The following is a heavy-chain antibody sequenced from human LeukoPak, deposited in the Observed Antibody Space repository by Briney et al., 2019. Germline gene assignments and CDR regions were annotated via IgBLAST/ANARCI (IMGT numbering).Heavy chain of an antibody. CDR3: ARVNFWSGYSLFDY. CDR2: IYYSGST. D-gene: IGHD3-3*01. J-gene: IGHJ4*02. V-gene: IGHV4-59*01. Sequence: PGETLSLTCTVSGCSISSYYWSWIRQPPGKGLEWIGNIYYSGSTNYNPSLKSRVTISVDTSKNQFSLKLSSVTAADTAVYYCARVNFWSGYSLFDYWGQGTLVTVSS. CDR1: GCSISSYY.